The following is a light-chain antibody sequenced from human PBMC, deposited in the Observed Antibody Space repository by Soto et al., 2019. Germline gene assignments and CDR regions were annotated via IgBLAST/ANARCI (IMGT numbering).Light chain of an antibody. V-gene: IGKV3-11*01. J-gene: IGKJ4*01. Sequence: EIVLTQSPATPSLSPGESATLSCRASQSLDSFLAWYQQKPGQPPRLLIYDTSSRATGVPARFSGSGSGTDFTLTISNLEPDDFAVYYCQQRSNWPLTFGGGTKVDIK. CDR1: QSLDSF. CDR2: DTS. CDR3: QQRSNWPLT.